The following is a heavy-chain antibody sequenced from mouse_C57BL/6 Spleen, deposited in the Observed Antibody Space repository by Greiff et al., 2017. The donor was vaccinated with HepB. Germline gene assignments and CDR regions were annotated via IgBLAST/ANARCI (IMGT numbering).Heavy chain of an antibody. CDR2: IDPEDGET. D-gene: IGHD1-1*01. J-gene: IGHJ2*01. CDR3: ARSVITTVVGFDY. CDR1: GFNIKDYY. Sequence: VHVKQSGAELVKPGASVKLSCTASGFNIKDYYMHWVKQRTEQGLEWIGRIDPEDGETKYAPKFQGQATITADTSSNTAYLQLSSLTSEDTAVYYCARSVITTVVGFDYWGQGTTLTVSS. V-gene: IGHV14-2*01.